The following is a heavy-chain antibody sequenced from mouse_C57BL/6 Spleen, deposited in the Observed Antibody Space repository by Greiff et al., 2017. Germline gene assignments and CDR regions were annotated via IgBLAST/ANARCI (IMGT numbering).Heavy chain of an antibody. V-gene: IGHV1-53*01. CDR2: INPSNGGT. CDR3: AKLGRPFYYAMDY. CDR1: GYTFTSYW. J-gene: IGHJ4*01. Sequence: QVQLKQPGTELVKPGASVKLSCKASGYTFTSYWMHWVKQRPGQGLEWIGNINPSNGGTNYNEKFKSKATLTVDKSSSTAYMQLSSLTSEDSAVYYCAKLGRPFYYAMDYWGQGTSVTVSS. D-gene: IGHD4-1*01.